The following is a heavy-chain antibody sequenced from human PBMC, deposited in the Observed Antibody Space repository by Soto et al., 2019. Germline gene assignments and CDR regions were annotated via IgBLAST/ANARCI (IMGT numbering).Heavy chain of an antibody. V-gene: IGHV1-3*01. CDR1: GYTFTSYA. D-gene: IGHD1-26*01. Sequence: GASVKVSCKASGYTFTSYAMHWVRQAPGQRLEWIGWINAGNGNTKYSQKFQGRVTITRDTSASTAYKELSSLRSEDTAVYYCSRDMPWQWEVLEGAFDIWGRGPMVTVSS. J-gene: IGHJ3*02. CDR3: SRDMPWQWEVLEGAFDI. CDR2: INAGNGNT.